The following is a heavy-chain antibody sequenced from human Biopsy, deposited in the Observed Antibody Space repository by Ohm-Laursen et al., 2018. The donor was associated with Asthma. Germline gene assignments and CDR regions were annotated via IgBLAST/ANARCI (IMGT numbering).Heavy chain of an antibody. CDR1: GGYMRSGNYY. CDR3: VRGSSSWHHGPLHYYYGLDV. D-gene: IGHD6-13*01. V-gene: IGHV4-39*01. J-gene: IGHJ6*02. CDR2: IYYSGTT. Sequence: GTLSLTCGLSSGSGGYMRSGNYYWGWIRQPPGKGLEWIGSIYYSGTTSYNPSLEGRVTVSADTSKNQFSLKLTSVTAADTAVYYCVRGSSSWHHGPLHYYYGLDVWGQGTTATVSS.